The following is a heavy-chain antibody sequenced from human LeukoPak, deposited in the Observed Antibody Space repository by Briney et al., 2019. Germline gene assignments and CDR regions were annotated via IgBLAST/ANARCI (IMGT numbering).Heavy chain of an antibody. CDR2: INHSGST. D-gene: IGHD5-12*01. J-gene: IGHJ6*03. Sequence: SETLSLTCAVYGGSFSGYYWSWIRQPPGKGLEWIGEINHSGSTNYNPSLKSRVTISVDTSKNQFSLKLSSVTAADTAVYYCARARGPYYYYYMDVWGKGTTATVSS. V-gene: IGHV4-34*01. CDR3: ARARGPYYYYYMDV. CDR1: GGSFSGYY.